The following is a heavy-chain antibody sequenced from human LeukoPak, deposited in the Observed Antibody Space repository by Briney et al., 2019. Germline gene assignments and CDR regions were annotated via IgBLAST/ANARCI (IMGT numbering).Heavy chain of an antibody. CDR1: GYTFTNHA. J-gene: IGHJ4*02. D-gene: IGHD2-15*01. CDR3: ARVGLPRSLYYFDY. V-gene: IGHV1-3*01. Sequence: ASVKVSCKSSGYTFTNHAINWVRQAPGQRLEWMGWINAGSGYTKYSQRFQGRVTITRDTSATTAYMELSSLRSEDTAVYYCARVGLPRSLYYFDYWGQGTLVTVSS. CDR2: INAGSGYT.